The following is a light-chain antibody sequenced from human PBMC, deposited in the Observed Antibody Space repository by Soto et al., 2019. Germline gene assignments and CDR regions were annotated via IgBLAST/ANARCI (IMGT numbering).Light chain of an antibody. Sequence: EIVLTQSPATLSLSPGERATLSCRASRSVTGYLAWYQQKPGQAPRLLIYDASSRATGIPPRFSGSGSGTDFTLTITSLEPEDFAFYYCQQRSDWPSTFGGGTKVEI. CDR1: RSVTGY. CDR2: DAS. CDR3: QQRSDWPST. V-gene: IGKV3-11*01. J-gene: IGKJ4*01.